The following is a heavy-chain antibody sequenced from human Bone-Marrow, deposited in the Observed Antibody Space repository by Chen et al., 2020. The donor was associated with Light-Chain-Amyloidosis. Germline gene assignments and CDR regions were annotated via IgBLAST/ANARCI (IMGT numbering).Heavy chain of an antibody. CDR1: GFAFSSYA. CDR2: ISGSGGSR. Sequence: GGSPRLSCAASGFAFSSYAMSWVRQAPGKGLEWVSTISGSGGSRYYGDSVKGRLTISRDNSKNALFLQMNSLRAEDTAVYYCAKDISYDDILPGYPADAFDIWGQGTMVTVSS. J-gene: IGHJ3*02. D-gene: IGHD3-9*01. V-gene: IGHV3-23*01. CDR3: AKDISYDDILPGYPADAFDI.